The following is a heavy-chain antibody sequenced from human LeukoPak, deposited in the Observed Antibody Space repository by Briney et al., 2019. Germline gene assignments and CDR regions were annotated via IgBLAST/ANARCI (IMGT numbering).Heavy chain of an antibody. D-gene: IGHD6-19*01. Sequence: GGSLRLSCAASGFTFSSYWMSWVRQAPGKGVEGVANINQDGREKYYVDSVKRRFTISRDNAKTSLYLQMNSLRAEDTAVYYCAREGVAVAGTARGMDVWGKGTTVTVSS. V-gene: IGHV3-7*01. CDR1: GFTFSSYW. CDR2: INQDGREK. CDR3: AREGVAVAGTARGMDV. J-gene: IGHJ6*03.